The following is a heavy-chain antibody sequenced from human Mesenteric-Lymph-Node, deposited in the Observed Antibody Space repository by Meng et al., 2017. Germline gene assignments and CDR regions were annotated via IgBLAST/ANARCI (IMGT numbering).Heavy chain of an antibody. CDR3: ARDGGRYGSEPYGMDV. V-gene: IGHV3-21*01. CDR1: GFTFSSYS. CDR2: ISSSSSYI. Sequence: GGSLRLSCAASGFTFSSYSMNWVRQAPGKGLEWVSSISSSSSYIYYADSVKGRFTISRDNAKNSLYLQMNSLRAEDTAVYYCARDGGRYGSEPYGMDVWGQGTTVTVSS. J-gene: IGHJ6*02. D-gene: IGHD3-10*01.